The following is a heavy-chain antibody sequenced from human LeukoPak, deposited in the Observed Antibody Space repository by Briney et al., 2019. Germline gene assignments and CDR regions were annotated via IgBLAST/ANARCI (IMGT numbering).Heavy chain of an antibody. V-gene: IGHV4-38-2*02. J-gene: IGHJ4*02. CDR1: GYSISSGCY. CDR2: IYHSGST. D-gene: IGHD3-10*01. CDR3: ARDSAYGSGSYYWSAYFDY. Sequence: SETLSLTCTVSGYSISSGCYWGWIRQPPGKGLEWIGSIYHSGSTYYNPSLKSRVTISVDTSKNQFSLKLSSVTAADTAVYYCARDSAYGSGSYYWSAYFDYWGQGTLVTVSS.